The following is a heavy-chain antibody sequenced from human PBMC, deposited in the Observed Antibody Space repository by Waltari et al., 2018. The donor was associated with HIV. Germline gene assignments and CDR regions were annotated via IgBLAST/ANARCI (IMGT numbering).Heavy chain of an antibody. CDR1: GFTFSSYG. Sequence: QVQLVESGGGVVQPGGSLRLSCPASGFTFSSYGMHWVRQAPGRGLEWVAFIRYDGSNEYYADSVKGRFTISRDNSKNTLYLQMNSLRAEDTAVYYCAKPRHYYDSSGLDYWGQGTLVTVSS. D-gene: IGHD3-22*01. CDR2: IRYDGSNE. V-gene: IGHV3-30*02. CDR3: AKPRHYYDSSGLDY. J-gene: IGHJ4*02.